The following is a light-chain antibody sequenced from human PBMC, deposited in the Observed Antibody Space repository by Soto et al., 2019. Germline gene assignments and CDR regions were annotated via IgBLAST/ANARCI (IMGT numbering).Light chain of an antibody. V-gene: IGKV1-39*01. CDR3: QQYYSFPWT. CDR1: QRIGSY. Sequence: DIQMTQSPSSLSASVGDSVTITCRASQRIGSYVNWYQQKPGKAPKLLIYDASNRATGIPARFSGSGSGTDFTLTISCLQSEDFATYYCQQYYSFPWTFGQGTKV. CDR2: DAS. J-gene: IGKJ1*01.